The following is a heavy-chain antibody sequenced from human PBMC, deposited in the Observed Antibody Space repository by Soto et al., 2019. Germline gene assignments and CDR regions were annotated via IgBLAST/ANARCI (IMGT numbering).Heavy chain of an antibody. CDR2: VSGSGDST. D-gene: IGHD3-10*01. CDR3: AKGRASACPGCTQAC. V-gene: IGHV3-23*01. J-gene: IGHJ4*02. CDR1: AFTFSSYA. Sequence: EVQLLESGGGLAQPGGSLRLSCAASAFTFSSYAMSWVRQAPGKGLEWVSAVSGSGDSTYYADSVKGRFTISRDNSKNTLDLQMTSLRAEDTAVYYCAKGRASACPGCTQACWGQGTLVTVSS.